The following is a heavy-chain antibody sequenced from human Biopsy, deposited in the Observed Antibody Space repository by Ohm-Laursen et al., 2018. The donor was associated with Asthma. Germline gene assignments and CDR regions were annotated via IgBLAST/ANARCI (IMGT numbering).Heavy chain of an antibody. CDR3: AKSADYYDSTDYLDF. J-gene: IGHJ4*01. Sequence: SLRLSCAASGFSFDDCATHWVRQAPGKGLEWVSSISWNSGNIDYAVSVKGRFTISRDNAKNSLYLQMQSLRPEDTAFYYCAKSADYYDSTDYLDFWGRGTLVTVSS. D-gene: IGHD3-22*01. CDR1: GFSFDDCA. V-gene: IGHV3-9*01. CDR2: ISWNSGNI.